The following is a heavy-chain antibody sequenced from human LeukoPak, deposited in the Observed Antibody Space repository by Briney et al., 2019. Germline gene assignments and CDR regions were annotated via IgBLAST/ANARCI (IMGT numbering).Heavy chain of an antibody. CDR2: INPDTSEI. V-gene: IGHV3-7*01. Sequence: GGSLRLSCEASGFTFSSSWMSWVRQGPGKGLEWVASINPDTSEIHYVDAVRGRFTISRDNAKNSLYLQMSSLTADDTALYYCVRSHHPGGWFDPWGQGTLVTVSS. CDR1: GFTFSSSW. D-gene: IGHD3-10*01. CDR3: VRSHHPGGWFDP. J-gene: IGHJ5*02.